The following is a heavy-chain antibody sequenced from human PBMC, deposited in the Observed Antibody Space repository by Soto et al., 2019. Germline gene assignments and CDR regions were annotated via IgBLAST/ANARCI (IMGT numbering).Heavy chain of an antibody. D-gene: IGHD2-2*01. CDR1: GGSFSGYY. CDR3: ARGGGIVVVPAGANWFDP. V-gene: IGHV4-34*01. CDR2: INHSGST. Sequence: SETLSLTCAVYGGSFSGYYWSWIRQPPGKGLEWIGEINHSGSTNYNPSLKSRVTISVDTSKNQFSLKLSSVTAADTAVYYCARGGGIVVVPAGANWFDPWGQGTLVTVSS. J-gene: IGHJ5*02.